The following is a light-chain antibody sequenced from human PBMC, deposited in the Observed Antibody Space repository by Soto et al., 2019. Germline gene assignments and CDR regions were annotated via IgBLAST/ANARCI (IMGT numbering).Light chain of an antibody. J-gene: IGLJ1*01. V-gene: IGLV2-14*01. CDR2: DVS. CDR3: SSYTSSSTPCV. CDR1: SSDVGGYNY. Sequence: QSAVTQPASLSGSPGQSITISCTGTSSDVGGYNYVSWYQQHPGKAPKLMIYDVSNRPSGVSNRFSGSKSGNTASLTISGLQAEDEADYYCSSYTSSSTPCVFGTGTKVTVL.